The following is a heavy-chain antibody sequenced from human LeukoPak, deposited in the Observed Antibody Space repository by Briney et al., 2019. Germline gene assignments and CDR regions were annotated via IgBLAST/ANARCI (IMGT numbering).Heavy chain of an antibody. CDR1: GFTFSSYA. CDR3: AREASRGYSGYGLFDY. V-gene: IGHV3-23*01. CDR2: ISGSGGST. Sequence: GGSLRLSCAASGFTFSSYAMSWVRQAPGKGLEWVSAISGSGGSTYYADSVKGRFTISRDNSKNTLYLQMNSLRAEDTAVYYCAREASRGYSGYGLFDYWGQRTLVTVSS. D-gene: IGHD5-12*01. J-gene: IGHJ4*02.